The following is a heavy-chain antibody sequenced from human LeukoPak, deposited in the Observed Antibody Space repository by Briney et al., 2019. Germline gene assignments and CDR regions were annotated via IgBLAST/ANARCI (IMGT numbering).Heavy chain of an antibody. CDR1: GGSFSGYY. CDR3: ARTTEAHSWRTRYYDYYMDV. CDR2: INHGGST. V-gene: IGHV4-34*01. J-gene: IGHJ6*03. D-gene: IGHD6-13*01. Sequence: KPSETLSLTCAVYGGSFSGYYWSWIRQPPGKGLEWIGEINHGGSTNYNPSLKSRVTISVDTSKNQFSLKLSSVTAADTAVYYCARTTEAHSWRTRYYDYYMDVWGKGTTVTVSS.